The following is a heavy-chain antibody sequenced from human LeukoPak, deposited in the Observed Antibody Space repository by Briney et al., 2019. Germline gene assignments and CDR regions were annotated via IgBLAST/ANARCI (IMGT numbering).Heavy chain of an antibody. Sequence: PGGSLRLSCAASGFTFSSYWMSWVRQAPGKGLEWVANIKQDGSEKYYVDSVKGRFTISRDNAKNSLYLQMNSLRAEDTAVYYCARVRKSGGCYYFDYWGQGTLVTVSS. D-gene: IGHD6-19*01. V-gene: IGHV3-7*01. CDR1: GFTFSSYW. J-gene: IGHJ4*02. CDR2: IKQDGSEK. CDR3: ARVRKSGGCYYFDY.